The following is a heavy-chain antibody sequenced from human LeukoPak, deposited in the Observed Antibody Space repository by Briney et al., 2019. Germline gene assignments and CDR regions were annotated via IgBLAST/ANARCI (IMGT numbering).Heavy chain of an antibody. CDR3: AKDPRELWFGEDY. D-gene: IGHD3-10*01. J-gene: IGHJ4*02. CDR1: GFTFSSYA. Sequence: GGSLRLSCAASGFTFSSYAMSWVRQAPGKGLEWVSAISGSGGNTYYADSVKGRFTISRDKSKNTPYLQMNSLRAEDTTVYYCAKDPRELWFGEDYWGQGTLVTVSS. CDR2: ISGSGGNT. V-gene: IGHV3-23*01.